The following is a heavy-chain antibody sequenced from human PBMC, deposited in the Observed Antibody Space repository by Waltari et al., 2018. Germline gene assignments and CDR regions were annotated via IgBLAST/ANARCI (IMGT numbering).Heavy chain of an antibody. Sequence: EVQLVESGGGLVQPGGSLRLSCAASGLPFGTYSMNWVRQAPGKGLEWVSYISSSSSTIYYADSVKGRFTFSRDNAKNSLYLQMNSLRAEDTAVYYCARDNDYYFDYWGQGTLVTVSS. CDR2: ISSSSSTI. CDR1: GLPFGTYS. D-gene: IGHD2-21*02. J-gene: IGHJ4*02. V-gene: IGHV3-48*04. CDR3: ARDNDYYFDY.